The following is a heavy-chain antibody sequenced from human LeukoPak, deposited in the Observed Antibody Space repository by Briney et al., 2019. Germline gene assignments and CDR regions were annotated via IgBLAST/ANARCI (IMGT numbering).Heavy chain of an antibody. Sequence: VASVKVSCKASGYTFTGYYMHWVRQAPGQGLEWMGWINPNSGGTNYAQKFQGRVTMTRDTSISTAYMELSRLRSDDTAVYYCARDYGRGQILYYYMDVWGKGTTVTISS. V-gene: IGHV1-2*02. D-gene: IGHD4-17*01. CDR3: ARDYGRGQILYYYMDV. CDR2: INPNSGGT. CDR1: GYTFTGYY. J-gene: IGHJ6*03.